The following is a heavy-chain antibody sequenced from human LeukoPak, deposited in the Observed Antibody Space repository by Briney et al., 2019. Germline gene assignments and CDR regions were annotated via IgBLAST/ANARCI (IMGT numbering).Heavy chain of an antibody. CDR3: AKGSFATGIAAAGPNH. J-gene: IGHJ4*02. Sequence: GGSLRLSCAASGFTFSSYGMHWVRQAPGKGLEWVAFIRYDGSNKYYADSVKGRFTISRDNSKNTLYLQMNSLRAEDTAVYYCAKGSFATGIAAAGPNHWGQGTLVTVSS. D-gene: IGHD6-13*01. V-gene: IGHV3-30*02. CDR2: IRYDGSNK. CDR1: GFTFSSYG.